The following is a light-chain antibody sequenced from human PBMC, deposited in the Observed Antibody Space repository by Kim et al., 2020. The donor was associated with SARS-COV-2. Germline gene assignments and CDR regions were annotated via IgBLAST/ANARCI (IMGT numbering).Light chain of an antibody. J-gene: IGKJ4*01. Sequence: SVGDRVTITCQASQDISNYLNWYQQKPGKAPKLLIYDASNLETGVPSRFSGSGSGTDFTFTISSLQPEDIATYYCQQYDNRPPGTFGGGTKVDIK. CDR2: DAS. CDR3: QQYDNRPPGT. CDR1: QDISNY. V-gene: IGKV1-33*01.